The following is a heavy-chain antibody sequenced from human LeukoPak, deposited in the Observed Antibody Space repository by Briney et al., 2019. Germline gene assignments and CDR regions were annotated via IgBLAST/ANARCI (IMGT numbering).Heavy chain of an antibody. Sequence: GASVKVSCKASGYTFTSYGISWVRQAPGQGLEWMGWISAYNGNTNYAQKLQGRVTMTTDTSTSTAYMELRSLRSDDTAVYYCARDGHNYYDSSGYPPPGFDYWGQGTLVTVSS. J-gene: IGHJ4*02. CDR3: ARDGHNYYDSSGYPPPGFDY. D-gene: IGHD3-22*01. CDR2: ISAYNGNT. V-gene: IGHV1-18*01. CDR1: GYTFTSYG.